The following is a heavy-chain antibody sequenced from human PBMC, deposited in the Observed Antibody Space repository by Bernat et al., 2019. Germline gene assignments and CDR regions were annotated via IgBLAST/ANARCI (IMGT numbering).Heavy chain of an antibody. V-gene: IGHV3-30-3*01. CDR2: ISYDGSNK. CDR3: ARDDYGDVDY. D-gene: IGHD4-17*01. J-gene: IGHJ4*02. Sequence: QVQLVESGGGVVQPGRSLRLSCAASGFTFSSYAMHWVRQAPGKGLEWVAVISYDGSNKYYADSVKGRFTISRDNSKNTLYLQMNSLRAEDTAVYYCARDDYGDVDYWGQGTLVTVSS. CDR1: GFTFSSYA.